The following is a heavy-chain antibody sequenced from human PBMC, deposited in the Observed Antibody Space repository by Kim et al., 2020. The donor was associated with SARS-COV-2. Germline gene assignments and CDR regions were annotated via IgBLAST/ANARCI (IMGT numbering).Heavy chain of an antibody. CDR3: ASIYSSSWSNWFDP. Sequence: ASVKVSCKASGYTFTSYDINWVRQATGQGLEWMGWMNPNSGNTGYARKFQGRVTMTRNTSISTAYMELSSLRSEDTAVYYCASIYSSSWSNWFDPWGQGTLVTVSS. CDR1: GYTFTSYD. J-gene: IGHJ5*02. D-gene: IGHD6-13*01. CDR2: MNPNSGNT. V-gene: IGHV1-8*01.